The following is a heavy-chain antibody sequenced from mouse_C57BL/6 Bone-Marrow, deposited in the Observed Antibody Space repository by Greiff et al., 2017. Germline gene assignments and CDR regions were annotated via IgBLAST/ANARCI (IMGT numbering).Heavy chain of an antibody. V-gene: IGHV1-5*01. CDR1: GYTFTSYW. CDR3: TRFDYYGSSYYWYFDV. Sequence: EVQLQQSGTVLARPGASVKMSCKTSGYTFTSYWMHWVKQRPGPGLEWIGAIYPGNSDTSYNQKFKGKAKLTAVTSASTAYMELSSLTNEDSAVYYCTRFDYYGSSYYWYFDVWGTGTTVTVSS. J-gene: IGHJ1*03. D-gene: IGHD1-1*01. CDR2: IYPGNSDT.